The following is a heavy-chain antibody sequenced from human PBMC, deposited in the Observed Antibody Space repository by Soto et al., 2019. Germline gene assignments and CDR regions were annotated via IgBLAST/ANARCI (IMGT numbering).Heavy chain of an antibody. CDR2: IIPIFGTA. CDR3: ARKGGGSYYGYYYYGMDV. V-gene: IGHV1-69*13. J-gene: IGHJ6*02. D-gene: IGHD1-26*01. Sequence: AAVKVSCKACGGTFSCYAISWVRQAPGQGLEWMGGIIPIFGTANYAQKFQGRVTITADESTSTAYMELSSLRSEDTAVYYCARKGGGSYYGYYYYGMDVWGQGTTVTVSS. CDR1: GGTFSCYA.